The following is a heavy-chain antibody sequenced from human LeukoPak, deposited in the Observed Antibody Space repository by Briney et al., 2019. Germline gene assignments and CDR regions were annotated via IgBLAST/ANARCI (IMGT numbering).Heavy chain of an antibody. J-gene: IGHJ4*02. Sequence: GASVKVSCKASGGTFSSYAISWVRQAPGQGLEWMGGIIPIFGTANYAQKFQGRVTITTDESTSTAYMELSSLRSEDTAVYYCARDAGFYLGQFDYWGQGTLVTVSS. CDR2: IIPIFGTA. CDR1: GGTFSSYA. V-gene: IGHV1-69*05. CDR3: ARDAGFYLGQFDY. D-gene: IGHD3-10*01.